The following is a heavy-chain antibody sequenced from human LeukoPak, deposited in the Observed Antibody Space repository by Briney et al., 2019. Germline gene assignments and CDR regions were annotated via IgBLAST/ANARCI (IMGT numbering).Heavy chain of an antibody. Sequence: GGSLRLSCAASGFTFSSYGMHWVRQAPGKGLEWVAFIRYDGSNKYYADSVKGRFTISRDNSKNTLYLQMNSLRAEDTAVYYCARDKFKGYGGFDYWGQGTLVTVSS. J-gene: IGHJ4*02. V-gene: IGHV3-30*02. CDR1: GFTFSSYG. D-gene: IGHD5-12*01. CDR2: IRYDGSNK. CDR3: ARDKFKGYGGFDY.